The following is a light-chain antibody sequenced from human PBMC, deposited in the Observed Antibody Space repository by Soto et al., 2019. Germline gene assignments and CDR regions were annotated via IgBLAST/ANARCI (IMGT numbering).Light chain of an antibody. V-gene: IGLV1-47*01. J-gene: IGLJ7*01. CDR2: RNN. CDR1: SSNIGSNY. CDR3: AAWDDSLRGPV. Sequence: QSVLTQPPSASGTPGQRVTISCSGSSSNIGSNYVYWYQQLPGTAPKLLIYRNNQRPSGVTDRFSGSKSGTSASLAISGLRADDEADYYCAAWDDSLRGPVFGGGTQLTVL.